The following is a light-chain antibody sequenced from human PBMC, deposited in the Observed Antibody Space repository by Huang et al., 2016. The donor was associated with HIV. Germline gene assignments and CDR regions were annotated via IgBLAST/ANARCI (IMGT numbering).Light chain of an antibody. V-gene: IGKV3-15*01. CDR3: QQYEDWPPALT. CDR1: QSVSTN. CDR2: GAS. J-gene: IGKJ4*01. Sequence: EIVLTQSPTTLSVSPGEGATLSCRASQSVSTNLAWYQQKPGQSPRLLIYGASTRATGSPARFSGSGSGTEVTLTISSLQSEDFAVYYCQQYEDWPPALTFGGGTKVEIK.